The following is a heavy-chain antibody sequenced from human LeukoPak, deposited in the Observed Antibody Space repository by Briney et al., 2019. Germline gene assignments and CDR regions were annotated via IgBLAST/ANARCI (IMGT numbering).Heavy chain of an antibody. CDR2: MNPNSGNT. CDR1: GYTFTSYD. Sequence: ASVKVSCKASGYTFTSYDINWVRQATGQGLEWMGWMNPNSGNTGYAQKFQGRVTMTRDTSISTAYMELSRLRSDDTAVYYCARDVPYYYGSGSYPGNWGQGTLVTVSS. CDR3: ARDVPYYYGSGSYPGN. D-gene: IGHD3-10*01. V-gene: IGHV1-8*02. J-gene: IGHJ4*02.